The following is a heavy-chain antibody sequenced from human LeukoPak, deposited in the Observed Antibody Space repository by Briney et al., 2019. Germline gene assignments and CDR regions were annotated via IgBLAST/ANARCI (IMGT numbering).Heavy chain of an antibody. V-gene: IGHV3-23*01. CDR3: AKDARRTSGWYYFDS. D-gene: IGHD6-19*01. CDR2: ITNSGAGT. CDR1: GFSFSSFD. J-gene: IGHJ4*02. Sequence: GSLRLSCTASGFSFSSFDMTWVRQAPGKGLEWVCGITNSGAGTYYADSVRGRFTISRDNSKNTVYLQMNSLRAEDTALYYCAKDARRTSGWYYFDSWGRGTLVTVSS.